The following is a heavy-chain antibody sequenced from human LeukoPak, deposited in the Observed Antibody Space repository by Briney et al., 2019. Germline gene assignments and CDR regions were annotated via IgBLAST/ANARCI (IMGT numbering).Heavy chain of an antibody. CDR1: GFTFSTYG. CDR2: IWNDGSNK. V-gene: IGHV3-33*01. CDR3: ARVFIPGAHPIDY. Sequence: GRSLRLSCAASGFTFSTYGMHWVRQAPGKGLEWVAVIWNDGSNKYYADFVKGRFTISRDNSKNTLYLQMNSLRAEDTAVYYCARVFIPGAHPIDYWGQGTLVTVSS. D-gene: IGHD1-26*01. J-gene: IGHJ4*02.